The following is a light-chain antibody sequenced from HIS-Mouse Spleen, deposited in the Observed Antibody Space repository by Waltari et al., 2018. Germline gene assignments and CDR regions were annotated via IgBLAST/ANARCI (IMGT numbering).Light chain of an antibody. CDR1: SLRSYY. CDR3: NSRDSSGNHVV. Sequence: SSELTQDPAVSVAVGQTGRITCQGDSLRSYYASWYQQKPGQAPVLVIYGKNNRPSGIPDRFSGSSSGNTASLTITGAQAEDEADYYCNSRDSSGNHVVFGGGTKLTVL. CDR2: GKN. V-gene: IGLV3-19*01. J-gene: IGLJ2*01.